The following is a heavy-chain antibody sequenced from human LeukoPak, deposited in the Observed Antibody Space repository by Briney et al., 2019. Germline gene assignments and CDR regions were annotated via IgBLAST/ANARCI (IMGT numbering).Heavy chain of an antibody. CDR3: AGFWSGYVQIYGMDA. D-gene: IGHD3-3*01. J-gene: IGHJ6*02. CDR2: IYYSGST. Sequence: SETLSLTCTVSGGSISSYYWSWIRQPPGKGLEWIGYIYYSGSTNYNPSLKSRVTISVDTSKNQFSLKLSSVTAADTAVYYCAGFWSGYVQIYGMDAWGQGTTVTVSS. V-gene: IGHV4-59*01. CDR1: GGSISSYY.